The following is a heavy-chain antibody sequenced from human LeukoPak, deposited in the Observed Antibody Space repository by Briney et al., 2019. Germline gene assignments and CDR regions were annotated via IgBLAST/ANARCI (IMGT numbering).Heavy chain of an antibody. J-gene: IGHJ4*02. CDR3: ARATYCSSTSCYLQYYFDY. CDR2: IKQDGSEK. Sequence: GGALRVSCAASGFTFSRYWMSWVRQAPGKGLGWVANIKQDGSEKYYVDSVKGRLTISRDNAKNSLYLQMNSLRAEDTAVYYCARATYCSSTSCYLQYYFDYWGQGTLVTVSS. D-gene: IGHD2-2*01. V-gene: IGHV3-7*04. CDR1: GFTFSRYW.